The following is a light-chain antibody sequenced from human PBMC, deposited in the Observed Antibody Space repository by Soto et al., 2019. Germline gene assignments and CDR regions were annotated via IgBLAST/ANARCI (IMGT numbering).Light chain of an antibody. V-gene: IGKV1-39*01. CDR2: AAS. J-gene: IGKJ4*01. Sequence: IQMTQSPSSLFASVGDRVTITCRASQSVSSFVSWFQLKPGKAPKPLIYAASSLQSGVPSRFSGSGSGTDFTLIISSLQPEDFATYYCQQSYSRPLTFGGGTKADIK. CDR3: QQSYSRPLT. CDR1: QSVSSF.